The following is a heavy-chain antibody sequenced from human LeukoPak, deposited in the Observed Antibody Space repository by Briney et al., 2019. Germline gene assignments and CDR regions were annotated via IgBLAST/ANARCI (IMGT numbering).Heavy chain of an antibody. Sequence: GGSLRLSCAASGFTFSSYGMHWVRPAPGKGLEWVAVLSYDGSNKYYADSVKGRFTISRDNSKNTLCLQMNSLRAEDTAVYYCAKLSSGIYWGQGTLVTVS. CDR1: GFTFSSYG. D-gene: IGHD3-10*01. J-gene: IGHJ4*02. CDR2: LSYDGSNK. CDR3: AKLSSGIY. V-gene: IGHV3-30*18.